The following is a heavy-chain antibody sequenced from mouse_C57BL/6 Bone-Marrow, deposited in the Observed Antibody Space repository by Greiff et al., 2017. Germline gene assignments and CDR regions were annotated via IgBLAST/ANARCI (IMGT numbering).Heavy chain of an antibody. D-gene: IGHD2-5*01. Sequence: QVQLQQSGAELVRPGTSVQVSCKASGYAFTHYLIEWVKQRPGQGLEWIGVINPGSGGTNYKEKFKGKATLTAAKSSSTAYMQLSSLTSEDSAVYFCARRRAYYSKEGAMDYWGQGTSVTVSS. J-gene: IGHJ4*01. CDR1: GYAFTHYL. CDR2: INPGSGGT. V-gene: IGHV1-54*01. CDR3: ARRRAYYSKEGAMDY.